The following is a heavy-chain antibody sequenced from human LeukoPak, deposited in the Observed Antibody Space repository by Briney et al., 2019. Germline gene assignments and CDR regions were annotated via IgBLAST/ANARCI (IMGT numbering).Heavy chain of an antibody. J-gene: IGHJ4*02. CDR3: ARDWKWGYYGSGSYYSFDY. CDR1: GYTFTGYY. D-gene: IGHD3-10*01. V-gene: IGHV1-2*02. Sequence: GASVKVSCKASGYTFTGYYMHWVRQAPGQGLEWMGWINPNSGGTNYAQKFQGRVTMTRDTSISTAYMELSRLRSDDTAVYYCARDWKWGYYGSGSYYSFDYWGQGTLVTVSS. CDR2: INPNSGGT.